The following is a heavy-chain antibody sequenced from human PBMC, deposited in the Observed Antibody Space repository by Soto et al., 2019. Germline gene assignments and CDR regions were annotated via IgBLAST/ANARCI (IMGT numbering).Heavy chain of an antibody. CDR2: ISSSGSTI. CDR1: GFTFSSYE. CDR3: ARDRHYYYGSGSYPYYFDY. Sequence: GSLRLSCAASGFTFSSYEMNWVRQAPGKGLEWVSYISSSGSTIYYADSVKGRFTISRDNAKNSLYLQMNSLRAEDTAVYYCARDRHYYYGSGSYPYYFDYWGQGTLVTVSS. J-gene: IGHJ4*02. D-gene: IGHD3-10*01. V-gene: IGHV3-48*03.